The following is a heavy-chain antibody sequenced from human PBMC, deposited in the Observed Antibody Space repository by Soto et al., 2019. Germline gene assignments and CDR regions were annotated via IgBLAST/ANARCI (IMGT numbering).Heavy chain of an antibody. Sequence: GGSLRLSCAASGFTFSSYWMHWVRQAPGKGLVWVSRINRDGSSTSYADSVKGRFTISRDNDKNTLYLQMNSLRAEDTAVYYCARAQSYSAAARAMEVWGQGTTLTASS. CDR2: INRDGSST. CDR1: GFTFSSYW. J-gene: IGHJ6*02. CDR3: ARAQSYSAAARAMEV. V-gene: IGHV3-74*01. D-gene: IGHD6-13*01.